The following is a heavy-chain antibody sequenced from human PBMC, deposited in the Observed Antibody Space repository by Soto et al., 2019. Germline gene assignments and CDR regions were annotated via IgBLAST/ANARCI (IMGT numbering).Heavy chain of an antibody. J-gene: IGHJ6*02. CDR3: ARGWGLEHEGDYYGMDV. Sequence: QVQLVESGGGVVQPGRSLRLSCAASGFTFSSYAMHWVHQAPGKGLEWVAVISYDGSNKYYADSVKGRFTISRDNSKNTLYLQMNSLRAEDTAVYYCARGWGLEHEGDYYGMDVWGQGTTVTVSS. CDR1: GFTFSSYA. D-gene: IGHD1-1*01. V-gene: IGHV3-30-3*01. CDR2: ISYDGSNK.